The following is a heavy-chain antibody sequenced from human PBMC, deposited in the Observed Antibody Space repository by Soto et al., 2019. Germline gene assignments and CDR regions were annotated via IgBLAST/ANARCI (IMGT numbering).Heavy chain of an antibody. V-gene: IGHV3-23*01. CDR3: AKDLYNLNPTGPDH. D-gene: IGHD1-20*01. CDR2: ISGTGGST. Sequence: EVQLLGSGGGLVQTGGSLRLSCAASGFTFSFYVRTWVRQAPGKGLEWVSSISGTGGSTYYAESVKGRFTISRDNSKNTLYLQMSSLRAEDTALYYCAKDLYNLNPTGPDHWGEGTLVTVSS. J-gene: IGHJ4*02. CDR1: GFTFSFYV.